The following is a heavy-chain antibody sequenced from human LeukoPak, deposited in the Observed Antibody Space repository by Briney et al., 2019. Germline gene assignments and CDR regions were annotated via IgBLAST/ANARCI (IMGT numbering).Heavy chain of an antibody. D-gene: IGHD3-10*01. J-gene: IGHJ4*02. Sequence: GRSLRLSCAASGFTFDSNAMHWVRQAPGKGLEWVSGISWNRGSIDYADSVKGRFTISRDNAKKSLYLQMNSLRAEDTALYYCAKGASGGYYNPFDYWGQGTLVTVSS. CDR3: AKGASGGYYNPFDY. CDR1: GFTFDSNA. CDR2: ISWNRGSI. V-gene: IGHV3-9*01.